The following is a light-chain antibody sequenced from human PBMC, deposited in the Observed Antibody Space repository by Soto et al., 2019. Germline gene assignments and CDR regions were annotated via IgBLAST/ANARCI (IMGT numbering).Light chain of an antibody. CDR1: QTVLYSSNNKNY. CDR3: QQYYTTPRT. J-gene: IGKJ1*01. CDR2: GAS. V-gene: IGKV4-1*01. Sequence: DIVMTQSPDSLTVSLGERATINCKSSQTVLYSSNNKNYLAWYQHKPGQPPKLLIYGASTREFGVPDRFSGSGSATDFTLTISSLQAEDVAVYYCQQYYTTPRTFGQGTKVEIK.